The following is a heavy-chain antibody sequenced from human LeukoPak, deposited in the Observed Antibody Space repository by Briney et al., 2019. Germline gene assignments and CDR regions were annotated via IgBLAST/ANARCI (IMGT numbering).Heavy chain of an antibody. CDR3: ARLSPGVGATAEF. J-gene: IGHJ4*02. CDR2: IYPADSDT. D-gene: IGHD1-26*01. Sequence: GESLQISCQGSGYSFSSNWIGWVRQMPGKGLEWMGIIYPADSDTRYNPSFQGQVTISADKSITTAYLQWISLRASDTAIYYCARLSPGVGATAEFWGQGTLVTVSS. V-gene: IGHV5-51*01. CDR1: GYSFSSNW.